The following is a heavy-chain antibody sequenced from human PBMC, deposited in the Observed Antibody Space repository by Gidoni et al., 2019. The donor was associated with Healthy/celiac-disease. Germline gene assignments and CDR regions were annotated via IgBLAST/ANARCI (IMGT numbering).Heavy chain of an antibody. D-gene: IGHD5-18*01. Sequence: EVQLVESGGGMVKPGGSLRLSCAASGFTFSSYSMNWVRQAPGKGLEWVSSISSSSSYIYYADSVKGRFTISRDNAKNSLYLQMNSLRAEDTAVYYCARGPDLFGYSYGYPWFDPWGQGTLVTVSS. J-gene: IGHJ5*02. CDR3: ARGPDLFGYSYGYPWFDP. V-gene: IGHV3-21*01. CDR1: GFTFSSYS. CDR2: ISSSSSYI.